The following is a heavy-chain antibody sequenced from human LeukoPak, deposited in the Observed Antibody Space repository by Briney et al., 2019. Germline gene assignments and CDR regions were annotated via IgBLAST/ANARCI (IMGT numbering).Heavy chain of an antibody. J-gene: IGHJ2*01. CDR3: ASFWGFRYWYFDL. CDR2: IYYSGST. V-gene: IGHV4-59*01. D-gene: IGHD7-27*01. CDR1: GGSISSYY. Sequence: PSETLSLTCTVSGGSISSYYWSWIRQPPGKGLEWIGYIYYSGSTNYNPSPKSRVTISVDTSKNQFSLKLSSVTAADTAVYYCASFWGFRYWYFDLWGRGTLVTVSS.